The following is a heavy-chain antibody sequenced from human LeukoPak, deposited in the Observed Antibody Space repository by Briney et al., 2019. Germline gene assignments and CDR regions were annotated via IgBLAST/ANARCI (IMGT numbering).Heavy chain of an antibody. CDR2: IYSGGST. CDR3: AREIATYDILTGYYLEYYFDY. Sequence: GGSLRLSCAASGFTLSKFDMYWVRQAPGKGLEWVSVIYSGGSTYYADSVKGRFTISRDNSKNTLYLQMNSLRAEDTAVYYCAREIATYDILTGYYLEYYFDYWGQGTLVTVSS. J-gene: IGHJ4*02. CDR1: GFTLSKFD. V-gene: IGHV3-66*01. D-gene: IGHD3-9*01.